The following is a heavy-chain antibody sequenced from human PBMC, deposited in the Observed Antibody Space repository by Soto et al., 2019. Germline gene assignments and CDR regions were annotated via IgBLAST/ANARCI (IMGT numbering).Heavy chain of an antibody. J-gene: IGHJ5*02. CDR1: GYTFTSYG. CDR2: ISAYNGNT. D-gene: IGHD2-15*01. V-gene: IGHV1-18*01. Sequence: ASVKVSCKASGYTFTSYGISWVRQAPGQGLEWMGWISAYNGNTNYAQKLQGRVTMTTDTSTSTAYVELRSLRSDDTAVYYCARVFYCCGGRWYSGLFDPWGQGTLVTVSS. CDR3: ARVFYCCGGRWYSGLFDP.